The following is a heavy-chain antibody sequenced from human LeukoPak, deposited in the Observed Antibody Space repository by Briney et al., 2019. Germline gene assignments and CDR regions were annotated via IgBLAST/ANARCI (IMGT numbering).Heavy chain of an antibody. Sequence: GGSLRLSCAASAFSFSNAWMSWVRQAPGKGLEWVGRSKSKADGGTTDYGAPVKGRFTISRDDSINTLYLQMNSLKTEDTAVYYCTTSWYYDSSTYSNFDYWGQGTLVTVSS. CDR3: TTSWYYDSSTYSNFDY. J-gene: IGHJ4*02. V-gene: IGHV3-15*01. CDR2: SKSKADGGTT. CDR1: AFSFSNAW. D-gene: IGHD3-22*01.